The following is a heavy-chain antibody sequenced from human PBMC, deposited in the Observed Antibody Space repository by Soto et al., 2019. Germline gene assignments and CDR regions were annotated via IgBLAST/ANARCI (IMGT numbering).Heavy chain of an antibody. D-gene: IGHD3-10*01. CDR1: GFTSDDYA. J-gene: IGHJ6*02. CDR2: VSWNSDTI. V-gene: IGHV3-9*02. Sequence: EVQLVESGGGLVQPGRSLRLSCVTSGFTSDDYAMHWVRQAPGKGLEWVSGVSWNSDTIGYADSVKGRFSISRDSAKKSLYLQMNSLRPEDTALYCCAKVGGLGSYYGWGMDVWGQGTTVTVSS. CDR3: AKVGGLGSYYGWGMDV.